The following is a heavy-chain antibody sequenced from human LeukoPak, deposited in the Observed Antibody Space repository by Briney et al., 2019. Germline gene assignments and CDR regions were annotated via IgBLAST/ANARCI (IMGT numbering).Heavy chain of an antibody. CDR1: GGVFTTYA. CDR3: TIIPNVILFTHYFEY. D-gene: IGHD2-21*01. V-gene: IGHV1-69*11. CDR2: IIPFLGTT. J-gene: IGHJ4*02. Sequence: ASVKVSCKASGGVFTTYAISWVRQAPGQGLEWMGSIIPFLGTTNYAQKFQGRVTITADEPTRTAYMELTYVRSDDTAVYYCTIIPNVILFTHYFEYWGQGTLVTVSS.